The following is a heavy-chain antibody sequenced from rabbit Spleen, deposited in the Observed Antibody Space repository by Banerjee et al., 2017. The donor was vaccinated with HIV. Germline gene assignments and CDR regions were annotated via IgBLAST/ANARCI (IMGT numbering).Heavy chain of an antibody. CDR1: GFSFSSDYD. CDR3: ARADSDTNWAFRL. V-gene: IGHV1S45*01. Sequence: QEQLEESGGGLVQPEGSLTLTCKASGFSFSSDYDMCWVRQAPGKGLEWIACIYAGSRGSTWYASWAKGRFSISKTSSTSVTLQMTSLTAADTATYFCARADSDTNWAFRLWGPGTLVTVS. D-gene: IGHD1-1*01. J-gene: IGHJ4*01. CDR2: IYAGSRGST.